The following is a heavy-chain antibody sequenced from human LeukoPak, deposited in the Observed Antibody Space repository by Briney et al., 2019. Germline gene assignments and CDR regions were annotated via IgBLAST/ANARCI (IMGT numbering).Heavy chain of an antibody. J-gene: IGHJ4*02. D-gene: IGHD2-15*01. CDR2: TYCRSKWSN. CDR1: GDSLSSNSAA. CDR3: ARQSLGYVDY. Sequence: QTLSLTCAISGDSLSSNSAAWNWIRQSPSRGLEWLGRTYCRSKWSNDYAVSVKSLITVNPDTSKNQFSLQLRSVTPDDTAVYYCARQSLGYVDYWGQGSRVTVSS. V-gene: IGHV6-1*01.